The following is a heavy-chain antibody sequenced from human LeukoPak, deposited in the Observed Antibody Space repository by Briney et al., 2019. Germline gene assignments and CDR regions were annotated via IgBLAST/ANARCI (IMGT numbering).Heavy chain of an antibody. CDR2: ISSSSSTI. V-gene: IGHV3-48*01. CDR3: AREGYCSSTSCYNHLYYYYYYMDV. D-gene: IGHD2-2*02. Sequence: GGSQRLSCAASGFTFSSYSMNWVRQAPGKGLEWVSYISSSSSTIYYADSVKGRFTISRDNAKNSLYLQMNSLRAEDTAVYYCAREGYCSSTSCYNHLYYYYYYMDVWGKGTTVTVSS. J-gene: IGHJ6*03. CDR1: GFTFSSYS.